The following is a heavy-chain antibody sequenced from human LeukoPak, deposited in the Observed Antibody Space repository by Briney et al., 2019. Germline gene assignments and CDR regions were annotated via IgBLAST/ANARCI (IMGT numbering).Heavy chain of an antibody. CDR1: GGSISSGGYY. V-gene: IGHV4-31*03. CDR3: ARSGLGYYYDSSGYFYFDY. D-gene: IGHD3-22*01. CDR2: IYYSGST. J-gene: IGHJ4*02. Sequence: SQTLSLTCTVSGGSISSGGYYWSWIRQHPGKGLEWIGYIYYSGSTYYNPSLKSRVTISVDTSKNQFSLKPSSVTAADTAVYYCARSGLGYYYDSSGYFYFDYWGQGTLVTVSS.